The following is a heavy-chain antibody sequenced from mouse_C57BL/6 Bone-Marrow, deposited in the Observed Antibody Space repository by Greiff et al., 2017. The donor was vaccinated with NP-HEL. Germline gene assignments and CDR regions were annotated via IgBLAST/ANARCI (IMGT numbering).Heavy chain of an antibody. V-gene: IGHV1-76*01. CDR2: IYPGSGNT. CDR3: ARGGYHFFDY. D-gene: IGHD2-2*01. J-gene: IGHJ2*01. CDR1: GYTFTDYY. Sequence: QVQLQQSGAELVRPGASVKLSCTASGYTFTDYYINWVKQRPGQGLEWIARIYPGSGNTYYNEKFKGKATLTAEKSSSTAYMQLSSLTSEGSAVYFSARGGYHFFDYWGQGTTLTVSS.